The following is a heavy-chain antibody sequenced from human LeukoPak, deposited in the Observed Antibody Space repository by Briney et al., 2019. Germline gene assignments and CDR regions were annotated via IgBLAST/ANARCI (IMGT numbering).Heavy chain of an antibody. CDR1: GGTFSSYA. CDR2: IIPIFGSA. V-gene: IGHV1-69*13. CDR3: ATTPYCTSSTCYVVDY. J-gene: IGHJ4*02. D-gene: IGHD2-2*01. Sequence: SVKVSCKASGGTFSSYAISWVRQAPGQGLEWMGGIIPIFGSANFAQKFQGRVTITADESTTTAYMELSSLRSEDTAVYYCATTPYCTSSTCYVVDYWGQGTLVTVSS.